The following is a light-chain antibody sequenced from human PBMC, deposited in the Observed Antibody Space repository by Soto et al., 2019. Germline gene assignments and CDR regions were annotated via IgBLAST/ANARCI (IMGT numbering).Light chain of an antibody. CDR2: NNN. CDR3: AAWDDSLNGLL. Sequence: QSVLTQPPSASGTPGQRVTISCSGSSSNIGSNTVNWYHQLPGTAPKLLIYNNNQRPSGVPDRFSGSRSGTSASLAISGLQSEDEADYYCAAWDDSLNGLLFGGGTKVTVL. J-gene: IGLJ2*01. CDR1: SSNIGSNT. V-gene: IGLV1-44*01.